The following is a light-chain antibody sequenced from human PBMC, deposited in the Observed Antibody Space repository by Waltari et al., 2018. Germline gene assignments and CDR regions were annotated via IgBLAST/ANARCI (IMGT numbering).Light chain of an antibody. V-gene: IGLV2-23*02. CDR2: EVN. CDR1: SSDVGSYKL. CDR3: CSYASDITLV. Sequence: QSALSQPASVSGSPGQSITISSTGTSSDVGSYKLVSWYQQHPGKAPKLIIFEVNKRPSGVSNRFSGSKSGNTASLTISGLQPEDEADYYCCSYASDITLVFGGGTKLTVL. J-gene: IGLJ3*02.